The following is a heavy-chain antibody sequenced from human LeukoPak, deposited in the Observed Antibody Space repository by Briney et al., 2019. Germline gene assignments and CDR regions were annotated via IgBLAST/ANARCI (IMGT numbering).Heavy chain of an antibody. J-gene: IGHJ4*02. Sequence: SVKVSCKASGYTFTGYYMHWVRQAPGQGLEWMGRIIPIFGTPNYAQKFQGRVTITTDAPTSTAYTELSSLRSEDTAVYYCARDYGSVTDYWGQGTLVTVSS. V-gene: IGHV1-69*05. D-gene: IGHD3-10*01. CDR1: GYTFTGYY. CDR2: IIPIFGTP. CDR3: ARDYGSVTDY.